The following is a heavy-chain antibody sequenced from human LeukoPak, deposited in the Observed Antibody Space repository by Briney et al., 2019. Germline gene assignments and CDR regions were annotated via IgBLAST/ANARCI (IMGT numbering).Heavy chain of an antibody. D-gene: IGHD1-26*01. Sequence: SETLSLTCTVSGGSISTYYWSWIRQPPGKGLEWIGYIYYSGSTNYNPSLKSRVTISVDMSKNQFSLKLSSVTAADTAVYYCARESVYSGRYYAFDIWGQGTMVTVSS. CDR1: GGSISTYY. CDR2: IYYSGST. J-gene: IGHJ3*02. CDR3: ARESVYSGRYYAFDI. V-gene: IGHV4-59*01.